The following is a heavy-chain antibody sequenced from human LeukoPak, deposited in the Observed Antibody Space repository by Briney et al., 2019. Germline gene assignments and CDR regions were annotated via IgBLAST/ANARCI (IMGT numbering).Heavy chain of an antibody. CDR2: ISAYNGNT. CDR3: ARERMGIAMTGYCFDS. CDR1: GYSFTNNG. J-gene: IGHJ4*02. V-gene: IGHV1-18*01. D-gene: IGHD2-21*01. Sequence: ASVKVSCKASGYSFTNNGISWVRRAPGQGLEWMGWISAYNGNTNSTQKFQGRVTMTTDTFTSTAYMELRGLRSDDTAVYYCARERMGIAMTGYCFDSWGQGTLVTVSS.